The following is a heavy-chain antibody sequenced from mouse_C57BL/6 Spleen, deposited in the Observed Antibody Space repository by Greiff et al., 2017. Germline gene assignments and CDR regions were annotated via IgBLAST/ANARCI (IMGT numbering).Heavy chain of an antibody. Sequence: QVQLQQSGAELVRPGASVTLSCKASGYTFTDYGMHWVKQTPVHGLEWIGAIDPETGGTAYNQKFKGKAILTADKSSSTAYMELRSLTSEDSAVYYCTRERITTVEETWFAYWGQGTLVTVSA. V-gene: IGHV1-15*01. CDR1: GYTFTDYG. J-gene: IGHJ3*01. CDR2: IDPETGGT. D-gene: IGHD1-1*01. CDR3: TRERITTVEETWFAY.